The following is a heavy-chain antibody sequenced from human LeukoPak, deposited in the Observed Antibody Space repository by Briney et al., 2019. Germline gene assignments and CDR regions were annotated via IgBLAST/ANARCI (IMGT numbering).Heavy chain of an antibody. CDR1: GFTVSSNY. J-gene: IGHJ4*02. D-gene: IGHD6-19*01. CDR3: AKDRCSSTIAVRGGY. V-gene: IGHV3-53*01. CDR2: IYSGGST. Sequence: GGSLRLSCAASGFTVSSNYLSWVRQAPGKGLEWVSVIYSGGSTYYADSVKGRFTISRDNSKNTLYLQMTSLRAEDTALYYCAKDRCSSTIAVRGGYWGQGTLVTVSS.